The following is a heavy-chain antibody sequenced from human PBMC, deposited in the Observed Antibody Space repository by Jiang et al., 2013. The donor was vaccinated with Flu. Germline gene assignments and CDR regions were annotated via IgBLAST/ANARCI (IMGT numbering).Heavy chain of an antibody. CDR3: ARDPLHDSSGYYFAY. J-gene: IGHJ4*02. Sequence: EYGPGLVKPSETLSLTCTVTDGLISSYYWSWIRQPPGKGLEWIGYVHFSGPTSYNPSLRSRVSISVDKSRNQFSLRLSSVTAADTAVYYCARDPLHDSSGYYFAYWSQGAMVTVSX. D-gene: IGHD3-22*01. CDR1: DGLISSYY. V-gene: IGHV4-59*01. CDR2: VHFSGPT.